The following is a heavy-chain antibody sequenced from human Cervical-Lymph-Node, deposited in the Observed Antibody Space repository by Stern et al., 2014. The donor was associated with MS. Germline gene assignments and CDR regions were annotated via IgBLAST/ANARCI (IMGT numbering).Heavy chain of an antibody. D-gene: IGHD3-16*01. CDR3: ARGGTGMTIDY. J-gene: IGHJ4*02. Sequence: QLVQSGGGVVQPGRSLRLSCAASGFTFSSYGIHWVRQAPGKGLEWVAVIWYDGSNKYYADSVKGRFTISRDNSKNTLYLQLNGLSAGDTAVYYCARGGTGMTIDYWGQGTLVTVSS. CDR1: GFTFSSYG. V-gene: IGHV3-33*01. CDR2: IWYDGSNK.